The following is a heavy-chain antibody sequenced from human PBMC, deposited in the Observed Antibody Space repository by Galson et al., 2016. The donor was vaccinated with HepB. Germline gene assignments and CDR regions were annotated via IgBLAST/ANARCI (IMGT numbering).Heavy chain of an antibody. CDR1: GFTFSTHD. D-gene: IGHD1-26*01. Sequence: SLRLSCAASGFTFSTHDTHWVRQAPGKGLEWVSHIGIAGDTYYLGSVKGRFTISRENAKNSLYLQMNSLRVEDTAVYYCAGGTYSDLDYWGQGTLVTVSS. J-gene: IGHJ4*02. CDR2: IGIAGDT. CDR3: AGGTYSDLDY. V-gene: IGHV3-13*01.